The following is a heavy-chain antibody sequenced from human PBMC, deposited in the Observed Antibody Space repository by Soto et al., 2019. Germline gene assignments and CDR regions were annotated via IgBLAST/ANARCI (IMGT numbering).Heavy chain of an antibody. CDR2: INWKSDI. CDR3: AISQDRGGRTTFIY. CDR1: GFTFDDNA. Sequence: SLRLSCAVSGFTFDDNAMHWVRQAPEKGLEWVSGINWKSDIGYADSVKGRFTISRDNAENSLYLQMNSLRAEDTPLYYCAISQDRGGRTTFIYWGQGTQVTVSS. J-gene: IGHJ4*02. V-gene: IGHV3-9*01. D-gene: IGHD3-16*01.